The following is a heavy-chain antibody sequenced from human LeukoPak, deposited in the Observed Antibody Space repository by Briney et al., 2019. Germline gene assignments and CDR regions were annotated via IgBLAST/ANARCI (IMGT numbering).Heavy chain of an antibody. CDR2: ISGSGGST. J-gene: IGHJ4*01. CDR1: GFTFSSYA. CDR3: AKDRGVSTITRKVGCFYY. D-gene: IGHD5/OR15-5a*01. Sequence: GGSLRLSCAASGFTFSSYAMNWVRQAPGKGLEWVSGISGSGGSTYYADSVKGRFTISRDNAKNTLYLQMNSLRAEDTAVYYCAKDRGVSTITRKVGCFYYWGQGTLVTVSS. V-gene: IGHV3-23*01.